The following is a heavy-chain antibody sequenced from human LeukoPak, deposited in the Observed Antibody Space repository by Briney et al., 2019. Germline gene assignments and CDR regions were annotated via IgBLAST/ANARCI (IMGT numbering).Heavy chain of an antibody. V-gene: IGHV1-18*01. D-gene: IGHD3-22*01. CDR2: ISAYNGNT. Sequence: ASVKVSCKASGYTFTSYGISWVRQAPGQGLEWMGWISAYNGNTNYAQKLQGRVTMTTDTSTSTAYMELRSLRSDDTAVYYCARRVSGYYDSSGYLNWFDPWGQGTLVTVYS. J-gene: IGHJ5*02. CDR3: ARRVSGYYDSSGYLNWFDP. CDR1: GYTFTSYG.